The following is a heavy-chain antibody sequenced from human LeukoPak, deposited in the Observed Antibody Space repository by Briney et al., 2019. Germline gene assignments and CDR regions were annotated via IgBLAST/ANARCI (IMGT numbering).Heavy chain of an antibody. Sequence: PSETLSLTCTVSGGSISSYYWSWLRQPPGKGLEGIGYIYYSGSTNYNPSLKSRVTISVDTSKNQFSLKLSSVTAADTAVYYCARQRYDFWSGSQSLAVWGQGTTVTVSS. D-gene: IGHD3-3*01. CDR1: GGSISSYY. J-gene: IGHJ6*02. V-gene: IGHV4-59*08. CDR2: IYYSGST. CDR3: ARQRYDFWSGSQSLAV.